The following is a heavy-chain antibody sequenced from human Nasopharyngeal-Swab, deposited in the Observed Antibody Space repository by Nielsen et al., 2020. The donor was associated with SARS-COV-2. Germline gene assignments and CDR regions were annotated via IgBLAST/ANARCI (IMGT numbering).Heavy chain of an antibody. Sequence: ASVKVSCKASGYSFTSYPIHWVRQAPGQRLEWMGWSSRGNDDPRYSEKFQGRVTFTRDTSATTAYIELSSLTSEDTAVYYCARDSGRGLGYFDFWGQGTLVTVSS. CDR2: SSRGNDDP. J-gene: IGHJ4*02. D-gene: IGHD1-26*01. CDR1: GYSFTSYP. V-gene: IGHV1-3*01. CDR3: ARDSGRGLGYFDF.